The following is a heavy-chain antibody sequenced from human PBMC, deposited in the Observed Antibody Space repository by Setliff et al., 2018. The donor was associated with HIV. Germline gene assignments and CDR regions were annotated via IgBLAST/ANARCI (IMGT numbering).Heavy chain of an antibody. Sequence: SETLSLTCAVYGGSFSGNYWNWIRQPPGKGLEWIGEINHSANTNYSPSLKSRVTISVDTSKNQFSLKLNSVTAADTAIYYCAREDGSNSHDTFEIWGQGILVTVSS. J-gene: IGHJ3*02. D-gene: IGHD1-1*01. V-gene: IGHV4-34*01. CDR2: INHSANT. CDR1: GGSFSGNY. CDR3: AREDGSNSHDTFEI.